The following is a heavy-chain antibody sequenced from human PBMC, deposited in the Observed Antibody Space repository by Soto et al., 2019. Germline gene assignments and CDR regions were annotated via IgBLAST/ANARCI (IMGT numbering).Heavy chain of an antibody. D-gene: IGHD1-26*01. CDR1: GFTFSSYW. J-gene: IGHJ4*02. CDR2: IKQDETEK. V-gene: IGHV3-7*04. Sequence: EVQLVESGGGLVQPGGSLRLSCAASGFTFSSYWMSWVRQAPGKGLEWVANIKQDETEKYYVDSVKGRFTISRDNAKNALCLQMNSLRAEDTAVYYCARLVSAAANDYWGQGTLVTVSS. CDR3: ARLVSAAANDY.